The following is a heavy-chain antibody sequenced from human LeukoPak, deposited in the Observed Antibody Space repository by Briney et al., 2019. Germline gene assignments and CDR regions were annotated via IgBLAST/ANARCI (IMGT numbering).Heavy chain of an antibody. D-gene: IGHD3-10*01. J-gene: IGHJ4*02. CDR3: ARRGEIGHY. CDR1: GFAFTSYN. CDR2: IYYSGST. Sequence: GSLRLSCAASGFAFTSYNMNWVRQPPGKGLEWIGSIYYSGSTYYNPSLKSRVTISVDTSKNQFSLKLSSVTAADTAVYYCARRGEIGHYWGQGTLVTVSS. V-gene: IGHV4-39*07.